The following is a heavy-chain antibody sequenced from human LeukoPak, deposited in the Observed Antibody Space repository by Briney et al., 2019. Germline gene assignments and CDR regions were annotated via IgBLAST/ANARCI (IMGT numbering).Heavy chain of an antibody. CDR3: ASELAGSSWSPYYFDY. V-gene: IGHV1-69*13. D-gene: IGHD6-13*01. Sequence: GASVKVSCKASGGTFSSYAISWVRQAPGQGLEWMGGIIPIFGTANYAQKFQGRVTITADESTSTAYMELSSLRSEDTAVYYCASELAGSSWSPYYFDYWGQGTLVTVSS. CDR1: GGTFSSYA. CDR2: IIPIFGTA. J-gene: IGHJ4*02.